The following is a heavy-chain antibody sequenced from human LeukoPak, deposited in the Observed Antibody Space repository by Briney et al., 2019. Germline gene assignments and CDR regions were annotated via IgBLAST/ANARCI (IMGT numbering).Heavy chain of an antibody. Sequence: PGGSLRLSCAASGVSFSSYAMAWVRQAPGKGLQWVSHISGSGGGTYYADSVKGRFTISRDNSNNTLFLQLNRLGVEDTAIYYCAKEGRVGATLHPFNYWGQGSLVTVSP. CDR2: ISGSGGGT. V-gene: IGHV3-23*01. CDR3: AKEGRVGATLHPFNY. CDR1: GVSFSSYA. D-gene: IGHD1-26*01. J-gene: IGHJ4*02.